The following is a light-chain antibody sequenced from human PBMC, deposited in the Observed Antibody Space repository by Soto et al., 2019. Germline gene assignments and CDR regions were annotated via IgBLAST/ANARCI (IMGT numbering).Light chain of an antibody. Sequence: QSALTQPASVSGSPGQSITISCTGTSSDIGGYNYVSWYQQHPGKAPKLMIYEVTNRPSGVSNRFSGSKSGNTASPTISGLQAEDEADYYCSSYSSTSTLCVFGTGTQRTVL. CDR2: EVT. V-gene: IGLV2-14*01. CDR3: SSYSSTSTLCV. J-gene: IGLJ1*01. CDR1: SSDIGGYNY.